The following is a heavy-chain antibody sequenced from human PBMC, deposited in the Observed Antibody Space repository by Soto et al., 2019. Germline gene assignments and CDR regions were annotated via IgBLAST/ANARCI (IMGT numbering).Heavy chain of an antibody. Sequence: SETLSLTCTVSGGSISSGGYYWSWIRQHPGKGLEWIGYIYYSGSTYYNPSLKSRVTISVDTSKNQFSLKLSSVTAADTAVYYCARERVTMVRGVILIPYYYGMDVWGQGTTVTVSS. V-gene: IGHV4-31*03. D-gene: IGHD3-10*01. J-gene: IGHJ6*02. CDR2: IYYSGST. CDR3: ARERVTMVRGVILIPYYYGMDV. CDR1: GGSISSGGYY.